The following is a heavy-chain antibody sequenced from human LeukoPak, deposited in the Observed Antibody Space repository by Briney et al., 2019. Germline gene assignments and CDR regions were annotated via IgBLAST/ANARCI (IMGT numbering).Heavy chain of an antibody. V-gene: IGHV4-34*01. CDR1: GGSFSGYY. CDR2: INHSGST. Sequence: SETLSLTCAVYGGSFSGYYWSWIRQPPGKGLEWIGEINHSGSTNYNPSLKSRVTISVDTSKNQFSLKLSSVTAADTAVYYRASLTGYSSGWDTYYFDYWGQGALVTVSS. D-gene: IGHD6-19*01. J-gene: IGHJ4*02. CDR3: ASLTGYSSGWDTYYFDY.